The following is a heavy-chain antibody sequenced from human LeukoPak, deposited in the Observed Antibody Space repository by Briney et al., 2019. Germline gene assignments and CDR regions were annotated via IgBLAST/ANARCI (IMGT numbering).Heavy chain of an antibody. CDR1: GGSISSSSYY. D-gene: IGHD2-2*01. Sequence: PSETLSLTCTVSGGSISSSSYYWGWIRQPPGKGLEWIGSIYYSGSTYYNPSLKSRVTISVDTSKNQFSLKLSSVTAADTAVYYCARDLSDLDVVPPSPAGFFDYWGQGTLVTVSS. V-gene: IGHV4-39*07. J-gene: IGHJ4*02. CDR3: ARDLSDLDVVPPSPAGFFDY. CDR2: IYYSGST.